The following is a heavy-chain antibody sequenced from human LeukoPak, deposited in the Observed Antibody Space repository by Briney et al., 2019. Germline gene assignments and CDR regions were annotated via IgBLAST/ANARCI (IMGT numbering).Heavy chain of an antibody. CDR3: ARDDCSSTSCRRAPMGY. CDR2: IIPIFGTA. D-gene: IGHD2-2*01. CDR1: GGTFSSYA. J-gene: IGHJ4*02. V-gene: IGHV1-69*01. Sequence: SVKVSCKASGGTFSSYAISWVRQAPGQGLEWMGGIIPIFGTANYAQKFQGRVTITADESTSTAYMELSSLRSEDTAVYYCARDDCSSTSCRRAPMGYWGQGTLVTVSS.